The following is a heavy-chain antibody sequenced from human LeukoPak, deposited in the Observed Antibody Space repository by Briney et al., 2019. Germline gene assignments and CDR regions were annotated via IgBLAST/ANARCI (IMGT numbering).Heavy chain of an antibody. D-gene: IGHD2-15*01. V-gene: IGHV3-48*03. CDR3: AKAPVTTCRGAFCYPFDY. CDR2: ISSSGSTI. Sequence: GGSLRLSCAASGFIFSSYEMNWVRQAPGRGLEWVSYISSSGSTIYYADSVKGRFTISRDNAKNSLYLQMNSLRPEDAAVYYCAKAPVTTCRGAFCYPFDYWGLGTLVTVSS. J-gene: IGHJ4*02. CDR1: GFIFSSYE.